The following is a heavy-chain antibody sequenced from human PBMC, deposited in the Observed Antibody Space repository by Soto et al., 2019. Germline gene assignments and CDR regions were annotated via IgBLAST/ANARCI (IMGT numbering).Heavy chain of an antibody. D-gene: IGHD6-13*01. CDR2: ISSSTSHT. Sequence: GGSLRLSCAVSGFTFSDYYITWIRQAPGKGLEWVSYISSSTSHTNYADSVKGRFTISRDNAKNSLFLQMNSLRAEDTAVYYCARGRGAAADYFDFWGQGTLVTVSS. V-gene: IGHV3-11*05. CDR1: GFTFSDYY. J-gene: IGHJ4*02. CDR3: ARGRGAAADYFDF.